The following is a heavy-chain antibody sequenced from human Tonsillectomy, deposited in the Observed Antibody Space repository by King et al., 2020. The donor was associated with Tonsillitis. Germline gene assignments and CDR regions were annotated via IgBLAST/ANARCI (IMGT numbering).Heavy chain of an antibody. Sequence: VQLQESGPGLVKPSETLSLTCTVSGGSISSYYWSWIRQPPGKGLEWIGYFYYSGSTNYNPSLKSRVTISVDTSKNQFSLKLNSVTAADTAVYYCARGRGISPWGGSGSSYFDYWGQGTLVIVSS. V-gene: IGHV4-59*01. D-gene: IGHD3-10*01. CDR2: FYYSGST. CDR1: GGSISSYY. CDR3: ARGRGISPWGGSGSSYFDY. J-gene: IGHJ4*02.